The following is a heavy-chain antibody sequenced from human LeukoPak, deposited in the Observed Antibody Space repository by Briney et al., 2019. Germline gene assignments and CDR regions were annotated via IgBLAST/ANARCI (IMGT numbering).Heavy chain of an antibody. J-gene: IGHJ4*02. Sequence: PSETLSLTCTVSGGSISSGGYYWSWIRQPPGKGLEWIGYIYYSGSTYYNPSLKSRVTISVDTSKNQFSLKLSSVTAADTAVYYCARGTDYYGSGSPTDYWGQGTLVTVSS. V-gene: IGHV4-31*03. D-gene: IGHD3-10*01. CDR3: ARGTDYYGSGSPTDY. CDR2: IYYSGST. CDR1: GGSISSGGYY.